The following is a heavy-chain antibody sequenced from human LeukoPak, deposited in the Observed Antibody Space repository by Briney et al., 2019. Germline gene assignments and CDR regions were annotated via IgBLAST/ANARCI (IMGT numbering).Heavy chain of an antibody. J-gene: IGHJ6*02. CDR3: ATVSNYDFWSGYPVLYYYYYGMDV. Sequence: ASVKVSCKASEYTFTGYYMHWVRQAPGQGLEWMGGFDPEDGETIYAQKFQGRVTMTEDTSTDTAYMELSSLRSEDTAVYYCATVSNYDFWSGYPVLYYYYYGMDVWGQGTTVTVSS. CDR2: FDPEDGET. CDR1: EYTFTGYY. D-gene: IGHD3-3*01. V-gene: IGHV1-24*01.